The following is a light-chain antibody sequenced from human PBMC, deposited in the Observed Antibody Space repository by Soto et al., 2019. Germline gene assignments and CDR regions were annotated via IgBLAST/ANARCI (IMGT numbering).Light chain of an antibody. CDR3: SSYTTSNTPLYV. Sequence: QSALTQPASVSGSPGQSITISCTGTSSDTAGYNYVSWYQQHPGKATKLMIYEVSNRPSGVSNRFSGSQSGNTASLTISGLQAEDEANYYCSSYTTSNTPLYVFGTGTKVTVL. J-gene: IGLJ1*01. CDR2: EVS. CDR1: SSDTAGYNY. V-gene: IGLV2-14*01.